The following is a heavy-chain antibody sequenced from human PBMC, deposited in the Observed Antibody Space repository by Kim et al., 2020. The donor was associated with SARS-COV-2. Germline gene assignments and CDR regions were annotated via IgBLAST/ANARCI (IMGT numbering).Heavy chain of an antibody. CDR3: ARGGYNPPRDYYYGMDV. CDR2: IIPIFGTA. V-gene: IGHV1-69*13. J-gene: IGHJ6*02. D-gene: IGHD5-12*01. Sequence: SVKVSCKASGGTFSSYAISWVRQAPGQGLEWMGGIIPIFGTANYAQKFQGRVTITADESTSTAYMELSSLRSEDTAVYYCARGGYNPPRDYYYGMDVWGQGTTVTVSS. CDR1: GGTFSSYA.